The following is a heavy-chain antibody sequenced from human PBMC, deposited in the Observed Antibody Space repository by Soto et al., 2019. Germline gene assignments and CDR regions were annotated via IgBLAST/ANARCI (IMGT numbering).Heavy chain of an antibody. Sequence: SETLSLTCTVSGGSISSYYWSWIRQPPGKGLEWIGYIYYSGSTNYNPSLKSRVTISVDTSKNQFSLKLSSVTAADTAVYYCARAYEEPPYWFDYWGQGTLVTVSS. J-gene: IGHJ4*02. D-gene: IGHD2-8*02. V-gene: IGHV4-59*01. CDR1: GGSISSYY. CDR3: ARAYEEPPYWFDY. CDR2: IYYSGST.